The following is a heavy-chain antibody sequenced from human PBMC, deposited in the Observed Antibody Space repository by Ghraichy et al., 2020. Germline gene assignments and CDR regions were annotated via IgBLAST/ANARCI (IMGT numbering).Heavy chain of an antibody. CDR2: ISYDGSNK. CDR1: GFTFSSYA. J-gene: IGHJ6*02. Sequence: GGSLNISCAASGFTFSSYAMHWVRQAPGKGLEWVAVISYDGSNKYYADSVKGRFTISRDNSKNTLYLQMNSLRAEDTAVYYCARVSPVAKDYYGMDVWGQGTTVTVSS. CDR3: ARVSPVAKDYYGMDV. V-gene: IGHV3-30-3*01. D-gene: IGHD6-19*01.